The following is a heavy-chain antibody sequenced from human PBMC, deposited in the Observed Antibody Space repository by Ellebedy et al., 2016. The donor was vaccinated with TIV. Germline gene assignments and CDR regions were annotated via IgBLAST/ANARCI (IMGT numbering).Heavy chain of an antibody. J-gene: IGHJ4*02. Sequence: MPGGSLRLSCTVSGGSISSSYWSWIRQTPGKGLEWIGYISNTGRTNYNPSLQSRVTISVDTSRNQFSLKLRSATAADTAVYYCARDRRGSYDYWGQGTLITVSS. CDR3: ARDRRGSYDY. D-gene: IGHD3-10*01. V-gene: IGHV4-59*01. CDR2: ISNTGRT. CDR1: GGSISSSY.